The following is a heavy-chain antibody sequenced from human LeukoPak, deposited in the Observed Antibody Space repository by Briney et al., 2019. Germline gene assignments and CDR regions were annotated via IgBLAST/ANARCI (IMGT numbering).Heavy chain of an antibody. Sequence: GASVKVSFKASGYTFTNYPKHWVRQAPGQGLERMGVIFPGGGVTEYAQKFQGRVTVTRDTSTRTVYMELSSLRSDDTAMYYCAREHPDYHGFDFWGQGTMVSVSS. CDR1: GYTFTNYP. V-gene: IGHV1-46*01. D-gene: IGHD4-11*01. J-gene: IGHJ3*01. CDR2: IFPGGGVT. CDR3: AREHPDYHGFDF.